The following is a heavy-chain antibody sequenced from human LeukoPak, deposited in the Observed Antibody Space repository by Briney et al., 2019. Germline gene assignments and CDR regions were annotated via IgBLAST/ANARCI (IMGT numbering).Heavy chain of an antibody. J-gene: IGHJ4*02. V-gene: IGHV1-69*06. Sequence: SVKVSCKASGGTFSSYAISWVRQAPGQGLEWMGGIIPIFGTANYAQKFQGRVTMTEDTSTDTAYMELSSLRSEDTAVYYCATRFGNYLLNFDYWGQGTLVTVSS. D-gene: IGHD2/OR15-2a*01. CDR3: ATRFGNYLLNFDY. CDR2: IIPIFGTA. CDR1: GGTFSSYA.